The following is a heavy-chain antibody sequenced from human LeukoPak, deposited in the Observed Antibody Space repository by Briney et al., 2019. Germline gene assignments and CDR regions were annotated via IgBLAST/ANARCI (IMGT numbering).Heavy chain of an antibody. V-gene: IGHV4-61*01. CDR1: GGSVSSGSYY. CDR2: IYYSGST. D-gene: IGHD3-22*01. Sequence: SETLSLTCIVSGGSVSSGSYYWSWIRQPPGKGLEWIGYIYYSGSTNYNPSLKSRVTISVDTSKNQFSLKLSSVTAADTAVYYCARAGNYYDSSGYVAFDIWGQGTMVTVSS. CDR3: ARAGNYYDSSGYVAFDI. J-gene: IGHJ3*02.